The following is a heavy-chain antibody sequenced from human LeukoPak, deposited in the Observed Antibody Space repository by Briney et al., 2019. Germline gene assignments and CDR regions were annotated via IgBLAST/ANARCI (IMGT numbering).Heavy chain of an antibody. CDR2: ISASGGRT. D-gene: IGHD4-17*01. Sequence: GGSLRLSCAASGFRFSDFAMSWVSQAPEKGLECVSVISASGGRTYSAESVKARFTISRDNSKNTLYLEMNSLTADDTAVYYCAKGHSDFGTGFDLWGQGTLVTVS. J-gene: IGHJ4*02. CDR3: AKGHSDFGTGFDL. CDR1: GFRFSDFA. V-gene: IGHV3-23*01.